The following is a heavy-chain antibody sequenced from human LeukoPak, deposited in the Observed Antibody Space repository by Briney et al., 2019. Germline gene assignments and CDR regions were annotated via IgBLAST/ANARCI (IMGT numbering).Heavy chain of an antibody. Sequence: GGSLRLSCAASGFTFDDYAMHWVRQAPGKGLEGVSGISWNSGSRGYADSVKGRFTISRDNSKNTLYLHINSLRAEDTAVYYCVKDNPLDYWGQGTLVIVSS. V-gene: IGHV3-9*01. CDR3: VKDNPLDY. J-gene: IGHJ4*02. CDR2: ISWNSGSR. CDR1: GFTFDDYA.